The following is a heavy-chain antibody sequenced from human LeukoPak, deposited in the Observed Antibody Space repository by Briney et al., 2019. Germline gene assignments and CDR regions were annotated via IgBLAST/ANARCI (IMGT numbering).Heavy chain of an antibody. CDR3: ARSGYSHSWDY. Sequence: GGSLRLSCTASGFAMSWVRQAPGKGLEWVASIRGSGDDSTYYADSVKGRFTISRDNAKNSLYLQMNSLRGDDTAVYYCARSGYSHSWDYWGQGTLVIVSS. V-gene: IGHV3-23*01. D-gene: IGHD1-26*01. CDR1: GFA. J-gene: IGHJ4*02. CDR2: IRGSGDDST.